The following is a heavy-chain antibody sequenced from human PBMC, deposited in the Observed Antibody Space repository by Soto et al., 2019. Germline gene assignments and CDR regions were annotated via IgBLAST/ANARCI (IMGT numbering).Heavy chain of an antibody. CDR3: ARLMITSTTLISFPDY. J-gene: IGHJ4*02. CDR1: GYSFTSYW. Sequence: GESLKISCKGSGYSFTSYWIGWVRQMPGKGLEWMGIIYPGDSDTRYSPSFQGQVTISADKSISTAYLQWSSLKASDTAMYYCARLMITSTTLISFPDYWGQGTLVTVSS. D-gene: IGHD3-16*01. CDR2: IYPGDSDT. V-gene: IGHV5-51*01.